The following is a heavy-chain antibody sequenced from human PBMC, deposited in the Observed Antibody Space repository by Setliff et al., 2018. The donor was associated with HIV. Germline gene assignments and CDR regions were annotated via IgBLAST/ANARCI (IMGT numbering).Heavy chain of an antibody. D-gene: IGHD1-1*01. CDR2: IYYSGST. J-gene: IGHJ4*02. Sequence: PSETLSLTCSVSGASIRGHYWSWIRQSPGKGLEWIGTIYYSGSTNYNPSLKSRVTMSVGTSKNQFSLKLSSVTAADTAVYYCARLRGLNLEPFDYWGQGTLVTVSS. CDR3: ARLRGLNLEPFDY. CDR1: GASIRGHY. V-gene: IGHV4-59*08.